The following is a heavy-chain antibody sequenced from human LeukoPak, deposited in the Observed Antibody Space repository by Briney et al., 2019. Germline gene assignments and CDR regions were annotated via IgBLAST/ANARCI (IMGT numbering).Heavy chain of an antibody. V-gene: IGHV4-39*01. CDR3: ARPFAFGGSTAHDYFDY. D-gene: IGHD1-26*01. Sequence: PSETLSLTCTVSGGSISSSSYYWGWIPQPPGTGLEWIGCIYYSGSTYYNPSLKSRVTISVDTSKNQFSLKLSFVTAADTAVYYCARPFAFGGSTAHDYFDYWGQGTLVTVSS. CDR1: GGSISSSSYY. J-gene: IGHJ4*02. CDR2: IYYSGST.